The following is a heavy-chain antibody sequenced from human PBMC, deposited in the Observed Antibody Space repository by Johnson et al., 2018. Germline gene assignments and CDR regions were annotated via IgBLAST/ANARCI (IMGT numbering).Heavy chain of an antibody. V-gene: IGHV1-69*01. Sequence: QVQLVESGAEVKRPGSSVKVSCEASGGTFNTYAISWVRQAPGQGLEWMGGIIPIFGSANSAQKFEGSVTITADESTSTAYMELSGLRSDDTAVYFCAGPRTGVYYDSSGYSRAMDVWGQGTTVTVSS. J-gene: IGHJ6*02. CDR1: GGTFNTYA. CDR3: AGPRTGVYYDSSGYSRAMDV. CDR2: IIPIFGSA. D-gene: IGHD3-22*01.